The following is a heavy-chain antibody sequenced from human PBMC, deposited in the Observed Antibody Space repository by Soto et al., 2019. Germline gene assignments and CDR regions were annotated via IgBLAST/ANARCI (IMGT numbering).Heavy chain of an antibody. Sequence: QVQLVESGGGVVQPGRSLRLSCAASGFTFSSYAMHWVRQAPGKGLEWVAVISYDGSNKYYADSVKGRFTISRDNSKNTLYLQMNSLRAEDTAVYYCARDPDTAMVNYYYGMDVWGQGTTVTVSS. CDR2: ISYDGSNK. V-gene: IGHV3-30-3*01. CDR1: GFTFSSYA. D-gene: IGHD5-18*01. J-gene: IGHJ6*02. CDR3: ARDPDTAMVNYYYGMDV.